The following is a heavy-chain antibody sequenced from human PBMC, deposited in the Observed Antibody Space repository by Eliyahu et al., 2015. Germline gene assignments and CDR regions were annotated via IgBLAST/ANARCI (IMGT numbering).Heavy chain of an antibody. D-gene: IGHD3-16*01. J-gene: IGHJ4*02. Sequence: QAQIRQWGAGLLKPSETLSLACTVSWGSFRPXFSTWIRQSPGKGLDWIGEINQSGRANYSPSFKSRVTIAVDKAKSQFSLQMTSVTAADTAVYYCAQGLSGQSPTSIRHREALGHWGQGSVVTVSS. CDR2: INQSGRA. CDR1: WGSFRPXF. V-gene: IGHV4-34*01. CDR3: AQGLSGQSPTSIRHREALGH.